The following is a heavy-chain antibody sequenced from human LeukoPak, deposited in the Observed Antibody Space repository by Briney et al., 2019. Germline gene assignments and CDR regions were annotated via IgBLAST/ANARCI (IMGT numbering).Heavy chain of an antibody. J-gene: IGHJ5*02. CDR2: INHSGST. D-gene: IGHD6-19*01. V-gene: IGHV4-34*01. Sequence: SETLSLTCAVYGRSFSGYYWSWIRQPPGKGLEWIGEINHSGSTNYNPSLKSRVTISVDTSKNQFSLKLSSVTAADTAVYYCARRIAVAGKVDPWGQGTLVTVSS. CDR3: ARRIAVAGKVDP. CDR1: GRSFSGYY.